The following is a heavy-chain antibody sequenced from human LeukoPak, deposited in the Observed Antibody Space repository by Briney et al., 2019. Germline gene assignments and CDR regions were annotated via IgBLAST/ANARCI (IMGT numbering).Heavy chain of an antibody. CDR3: ASYTGLDSSSWCSSSWFDP. D-gene: IGHD6-13*01. V-gene: IGHV3-66*01. CDR1: GFTVSSNY. J-gene: IGHJ5*02. Sequence: GGSLRLSCAASGFTVSSNYMSWVRQAPGKGLEWVSVIYSGGSTYYADSVKGRFTISRDNSKNTLYLQMNSLRAEDTAVYYCASYTGLDSSSWCSSSWFDPWGQGTLVTVSS. CDR2: IYSGGST.